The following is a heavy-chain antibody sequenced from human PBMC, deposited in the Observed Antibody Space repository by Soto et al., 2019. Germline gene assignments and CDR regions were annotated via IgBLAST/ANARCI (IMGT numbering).Heavy chain of an antibody. J-gene: IGHJ6*02. CDR1: GGTFSSYA. V-gene: IGHV1-69*12. D-gene: IGHD1-1*01. Sequence: QVQLVQSGAEVKKPGSSVKVSCKASGGTFSSYAISWVRQAPGQGLEWMGGIIPIFGTANYAQKFQGRVTITADESTSTAYMELSSLRSEDTDVDYCASPTKPLYYYCGMDLWGQGTTVTISS. CDR2: IIPIFGTA. CDR3: ASPTKPLYYYCGMDL.